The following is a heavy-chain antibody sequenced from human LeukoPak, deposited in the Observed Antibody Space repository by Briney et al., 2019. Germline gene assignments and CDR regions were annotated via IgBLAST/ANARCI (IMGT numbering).Heavy chain of an antibody. CDR2: IYHSGRT. V-gene: IGHV4-4*02. CDR1: DGSISNSNW. CDR3: ARDSGQLAFDY. J-gene: IGHJ4*02. D-gene: IGHD6-13*01. Sequence: SETLSLTCAVSDGSISNSNWWSWVRQPPGKGLEWIGEIYHSGRTNYNPSLKSRVTISVDKSKNQFSLKLSSVTAADTAIYYCARDSGQLAFDYWGQGTLVTVSS.